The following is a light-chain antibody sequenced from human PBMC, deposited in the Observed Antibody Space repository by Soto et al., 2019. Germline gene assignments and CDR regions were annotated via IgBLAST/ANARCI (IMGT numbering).Light chain of an antibody. CDR1: QSVSNK. Sequence: EIVMTQSPATLSGSPGEGATLSCRASQSVSNKLAWYQQKPGQAPRLLIHTASIRATNVPARLSGTGSGTEFTITISSLQSEDFHVYYCQNRESWPLTLGGATKV. V-gene: IGKV3-15*01. CDR3: QNRESWPLT. J-gene: IGKJ4*01. CDR2: TAS.